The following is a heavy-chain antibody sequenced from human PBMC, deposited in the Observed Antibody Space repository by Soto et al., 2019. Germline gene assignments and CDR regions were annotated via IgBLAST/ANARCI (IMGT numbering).Heavy chain of an antibody. J-gene: IGHJ4*02. CDR2: INSDGSST. V-gene: IGHV3-74*01. CDR1: GFMFSSDW. CDR3: VRDDIGQVIDY. Sequence: PGVSLRLSFAAPGFMFSSDWMPWVRQAPGKGLVWVSHINSDGSSTTYADSVKGRFTISRDNAKNTLYLQMNSLRAEDTAVYYCVRDDIGQVIDYWGLGTLVTVSA.